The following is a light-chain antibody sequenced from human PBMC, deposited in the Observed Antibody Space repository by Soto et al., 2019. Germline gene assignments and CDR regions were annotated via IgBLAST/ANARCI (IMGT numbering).Light chain of an antibody. CDR1: QSVSSN. J-gene: IGKJ1*01. CDR2: GAS. V-gene: IGKV3-15*01. Sequence: EIVMTQSPATLSVSPGERATLSCRASQSVSSNLAWYQQKPGQAPRLLFYGASTRATGIPARFSGSGSGTEFTLTINSLQSEDFAVYYCQQYNNWPPWTFGQGTKVEIK. CDR3: QQYNNWPPWT.